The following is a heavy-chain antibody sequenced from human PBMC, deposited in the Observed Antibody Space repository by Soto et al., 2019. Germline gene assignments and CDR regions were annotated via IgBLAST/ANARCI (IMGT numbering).Heavy chain of an antibody. V-gene: IGHV3-23*01. D-gene: IGHD2-21*02. CDR2: ISNSGSSS. CDR1: GFTFSRYA. Sequence: GGSRRLSCTASGFTFSRYAMSWVRQAPGKGLECVSTISNSGSSSYSADSVKGRFTISRDNSKNTLYLQMHSLRGEDTALYHCAKGLVAVSGLQWFDPWGQGTLVTVSS. CDR3: AKGLVAVSGLQWFDP. J-gene: IGHJ5*02.